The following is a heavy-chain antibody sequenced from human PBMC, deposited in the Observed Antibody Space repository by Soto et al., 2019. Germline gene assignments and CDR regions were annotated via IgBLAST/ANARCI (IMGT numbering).Heavy chain of an antibody. CDR1: VYTFTSYD. J-gene: IGHJ4*02. Sequence: QVQLVQSGAEVKKPGASVRVSCKASVYTFTSYDIDWVRQATGQGLEWMGWMNPFSGNAVYTQKVQDRVTMNRDTSINTAYMEMRGLRSEDTAVYYCTRGHGNHWGQGSLVTVSS. D-gene: IGHD1-1*01. CDR2: MNPFSGNA. V-gene: IGHV1-8*01. CDR3: TRGHGNH.